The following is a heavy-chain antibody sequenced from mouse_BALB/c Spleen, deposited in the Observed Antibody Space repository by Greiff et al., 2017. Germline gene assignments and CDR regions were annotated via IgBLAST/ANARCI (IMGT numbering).Heavy chain of an antibody. CDR1: GFTFSSYA. J-gene: IGHJ3*01. CDR3: ARVGGNPFAY. CDR2: ISSGGSYT. D-gene: IGHD2-1*01. V-gene: IGHV5-9-4*01. Sequence: EVKVVESGGGLVKPGGSLKLSCAASGFTFSSYAMSWVRQSPEKRLEWVAEISSGGSYTYYPDTVTGRFTISRDNAKNTLYLEMSSLRSEDTAMYYCARVGGNPFAYWGQGTLVTVSA.